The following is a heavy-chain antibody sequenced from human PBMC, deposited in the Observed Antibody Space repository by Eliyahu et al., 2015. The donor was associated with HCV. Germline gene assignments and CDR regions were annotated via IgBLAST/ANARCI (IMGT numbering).Heavy chain of an antibody. D-gene: IGHD2-21*01. CDR3: AKANCGSECYYQNVY. Sequence: EAQLLESGGDLVQPGGSLRLSCAASGFTFSSHAMNWVRQAPGKGLXWVSGISGSGRTTKYAESVKGRFTISRDNSKNTLYLQMNSLRADDTAVYYCAKANCGSECYYQNVYWGQGARGHRLL. V-gene: IGHV3-23*01. CDR2: ISGSGRTT. CDR1: GFTFSSHA. J-gene: IGHJ4*02.